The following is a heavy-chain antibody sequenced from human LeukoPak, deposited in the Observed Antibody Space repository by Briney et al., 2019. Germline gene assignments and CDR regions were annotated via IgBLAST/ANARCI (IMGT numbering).Heavy chain of an antibody. V-gene: IGHV3-66*04. CDR1: GGSISSYY. CDR2: IFTAGST. D-gene: IGHD4-11*01. CDR3: ARPSRIGYSNGLVLQH. Sequence: ETLSLTCTVSGGSISSYYWSWVRQAPGKGLEWVSVIFTAGSTFYADPVKGRFNISRDNSKNTLYLKMNSLRAEDTAVYYCARPSRIGYSNGLVLQHWGQGTLVTVSS. J-gene: IGHJ1*01.